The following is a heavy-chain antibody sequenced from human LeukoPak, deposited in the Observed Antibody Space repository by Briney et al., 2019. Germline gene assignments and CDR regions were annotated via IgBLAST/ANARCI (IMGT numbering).Heavy chain of an antibody. CDR1: SGSLSSISYY. CDR2: IYYSGSS. D-gene: IGHD3-22*01. Sequence: SETLSLTCTVASGSLSSISYYWGWIRQPPGKGLEWIGRIYYSGSSYYNPSLKSRVIISVATSKNQFSLKLRSVTAADTAVYYCARHVGSGSYFDYWGQGTLVTVSS. V-gene: IGHV4-39*01. CDR3: ARHVGSGSYFDY. J-gene: IGHJ4*02.